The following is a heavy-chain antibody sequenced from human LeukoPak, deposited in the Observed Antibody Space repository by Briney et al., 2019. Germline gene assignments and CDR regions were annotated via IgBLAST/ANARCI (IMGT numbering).Heavy chain of an antibody. D-gene: IGHD3-22*01. Sequence: VASVKVSCKASVYTFTSYGISWVRQAPGQGLEWMGWISAYNGNTNYAQKLQGRVTMTTDTSTSTAYMELRSLRSDDTAVYYCARERGYYDSSGYSTSSEHWGQGTLVTVSS. CDR2: ISAYNGNT. CDR3: ARERGYYDSSGYSTSSEH. J-gene: IGHJ1*01. CDR1: VYTFTSYG. V-gene: IGHV1-18*01.